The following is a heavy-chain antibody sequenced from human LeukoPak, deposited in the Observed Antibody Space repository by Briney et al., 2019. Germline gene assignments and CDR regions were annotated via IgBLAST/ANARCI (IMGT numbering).Heavy chain of an antibody. Sequence: GSVKVSCKASGYTFTGYYLHWVRRAPGQGLEWMGWINPNSGGTNFAQKFQGRVTMTRDTSISTAYMELSSLTSDDTAVYYCARGGGSGSYYNSPHDYWGQGTLVTVSS. CDR3: ARGGGSGSYYNSPHDY. V-gene: IGHV1-2*02. D-gene: IGHD3-10*01. CDR2: INPNSGGT. J-gene: IGHJ4*02. CDR1: GYTFTGYY.